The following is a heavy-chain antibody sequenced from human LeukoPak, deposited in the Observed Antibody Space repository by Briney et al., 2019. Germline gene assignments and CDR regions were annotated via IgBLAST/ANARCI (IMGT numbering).Heavy chain of an antibody. CDR3: ARGYSSGWYGPYYFDY. CDR1: GGSISSYY. V-gene: IGHV4-4*07. Sequence: SETLSLTCTVSGGSISSYYWSWIRLPPGKGLEWIGRIYTSGSTNYNPSLKSRVTMSVDTSKNQFSLKLSSVTAADTAVYYCARGYSSGWYGPYYFDYWGQGTLVTVSS. J-gene: IGHJ4*02. D-gene: IGHD6-19*01. CDR2: IYTSGST.